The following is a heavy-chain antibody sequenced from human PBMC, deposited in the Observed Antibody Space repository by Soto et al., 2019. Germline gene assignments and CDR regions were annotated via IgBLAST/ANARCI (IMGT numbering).Heavy chain of an antibody. J-gene: IGHJ6*02. CDR2: IHYHGTT. CDR3: ARVRDSFGLDV. D-gene: IGHD2-15*01. V-gene: IGHV4-31*03. CDR1: GGSITGAYY. Sequence: QVQLQESGPGLVKSSETLSLTCNVSGGSITGAYYWNWIRQHPGKGLEWIGSIHYHGTTDYNPSLKSRIAISLDRSKNQFALKLSSVTAADTAVYYCARVRDSFGLDVWGQGTTVTVSS.